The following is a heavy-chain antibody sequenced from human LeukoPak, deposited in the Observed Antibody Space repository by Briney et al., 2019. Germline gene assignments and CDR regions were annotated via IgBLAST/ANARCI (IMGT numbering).Heavy chain of an antibody. D-gene: IGHD6-19*01. J-gene: IGHJ6*04. CDR2: IYYSGST. CDR1: GDSISIYY. CDR3: ARDVGIAVAGTSHYSYGMDV. Sequence: PSETLSLTCSVSGDSISIYYWSWIRQPPGKGLEWIGYIYYSGSTNYNPSLKSRVTISVHTSKNQFSLRLSSVTAADTAVYYCARDVGIAVAGTSHYSYGMDVWGKGTTVTVSS. V-gene: IGHV4-59*01.